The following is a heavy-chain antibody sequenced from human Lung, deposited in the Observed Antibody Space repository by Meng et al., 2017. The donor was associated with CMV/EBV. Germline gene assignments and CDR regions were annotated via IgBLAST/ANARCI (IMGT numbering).Heavy chain of an antibody. J-gene: IGHJ6*02. CDR2: ISWDGGST. Sequence: GEXXKISCAASGFTFDDYAMHWVRQAPGKGLEWVSLISWDGGSTYYADSVKGRFTISRDNSKNSLYLQMNSLRAEDTALYYCAKDIFGGSYSSSSDGMDVWXQGTTVTVSS. D-gene: IGHD6-6*01. V-gene: IGHV3-43D*03. CDR3: AKDIFGGSYSSSSDGMDV. CDR1: GFTFDDYA.